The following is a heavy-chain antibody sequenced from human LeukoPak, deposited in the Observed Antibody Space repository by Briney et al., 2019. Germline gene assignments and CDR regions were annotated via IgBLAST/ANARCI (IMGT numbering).Heavy chain of an antibody. D-gene: IGHD2-15*01. V-gene: IGHV3-33*08. J-gene: IGHJ4*02. Sequence: GGSLRLSCAASGFTFSSYAMSWVRQAPGKGLEWAAFIWFDGSNQYYADSVKGRFTISRDISKNTLLLQMNSLTAADTAVYYCARAVAAGSYFDYRGQGTLVTVSS. CDR3: ARAVAAGSYFDY. CDR2: IWFDGSNQ. CDR1: GFTFSSYA.